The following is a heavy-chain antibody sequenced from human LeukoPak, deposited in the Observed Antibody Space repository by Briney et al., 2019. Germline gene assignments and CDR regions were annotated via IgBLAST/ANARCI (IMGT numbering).Heavy chain of an antibody. CDR3: ARDLVRGVIITAVAFDI. CDR2: IKQDGSEK. J-gene: IGHJ3*02. D-gene: IGHD3-10*01. CDR1: GFTFSSYW. V-gene: IGHV3-7*01. Sequence: GGSLRLSCAASGFTFSSYWMSWVRQAPGKGLEWVANIKQDGSEKYYVDSVKGRFTISRDNAKNSLYLQMNSLRAEDTAVYFCARDLVRGVIITAVAFDIWGQGTMVTVSS.